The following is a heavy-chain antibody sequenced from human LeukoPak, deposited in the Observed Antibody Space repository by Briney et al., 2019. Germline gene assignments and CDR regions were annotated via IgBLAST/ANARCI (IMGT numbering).Heavy chain of an antibody. Sequence: GGSLRLSCAASGFTFSDYAMHWVRQAPGKGLEWVAVISYDGSNKYYADSVKGRFTFSRDNSKNTLYLQMNSLRAEDTALYYCASGGIAVAGYFDYWGQGTLVTVSS. CDR1: GFTFSDYA. CDR3: ASGGIAVAGYFDY. J-gene: IGHJ4*02. D-gene: IGHD6-19*01. CDR2: ISYDGSNK. V-gene: IGHV3-30*03.